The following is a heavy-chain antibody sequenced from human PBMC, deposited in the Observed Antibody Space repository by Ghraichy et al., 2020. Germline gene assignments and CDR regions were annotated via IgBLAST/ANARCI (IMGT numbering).Heavy chain of an antibody. CDR1: GGSFSGYY. CDR3: ARVWYDSSGYYYPDAFDI. CDR2: INHSGST. Sequence: SETLSLTCAVYGGSFSGYYWNWIRQPPGKGLEWIGEINHSGSTNYNPSLKSRATISVDTSKNQFSLKLSSVTAADTAVYYCARVWYDSSGYYYPDAFDIWGQGTMVTVSS. V-gene: IGHV4-34*01. J-gene: IGHJ3*02. D-gene: IGHD3-22*01.